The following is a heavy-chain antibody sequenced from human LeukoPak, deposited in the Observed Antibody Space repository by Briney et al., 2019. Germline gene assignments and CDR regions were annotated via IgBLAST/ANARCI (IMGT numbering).Heavy chain of an antibody. CDR1: GGSISSGGYY. D-gene: IGHD5-12*01. J-gene: IGHJ5*02. Sequence: SETLSLTCTVSGGSISSGGYYWSWIRQHPGKGLEWIGYIYYSGSTYYNPSLKSRVTISVDTSKNQLSLKLSSVTAADTAVYYCARDPGATGWFDPWGQGTLVTVSS. CDR2: IYYSGST. V-gene: IGHV4-31*03. CDR3: ARDPGATGWFDP.